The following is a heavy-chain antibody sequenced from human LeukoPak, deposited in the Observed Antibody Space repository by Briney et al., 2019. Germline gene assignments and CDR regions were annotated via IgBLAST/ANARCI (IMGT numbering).Heavy chain of an antibody. Sequence: ETLSLTCAVYGGSFSGYYWSWIRQPPGKGLEWIGEINHSGSTNYNPSLKSRVTISVDTSKNQFSLKLSSVTAADTAVYYCARRAVRGVIGYWGQGTLVTVSS. CDR1: GGSFSGYY. J-gene: IGHJ4*02. CDR2: INHSGST. D-gene: IGHD3-10*01. V-gene: IGHV4-34*01. CDR3: ARRAVRGVIGY.